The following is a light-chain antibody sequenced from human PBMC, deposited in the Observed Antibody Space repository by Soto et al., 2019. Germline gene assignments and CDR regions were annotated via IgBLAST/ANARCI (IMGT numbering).Light chain of an antibody. CDR2: DAS. Sequence: LTQSPSTLSASVGDRVTITCRARQGINSALAWYQQEPGQPPKLLIYDASSWEGGVPSRFSGSGSGTDFTLTISSLQPEDFATYYCQQDGCPPFTFGQGTKL. V-gene: IGKV1-13*02. CDR1: QGINSA. CDR3: QQDGCPPFT. J-gene: IGKJ1*01.